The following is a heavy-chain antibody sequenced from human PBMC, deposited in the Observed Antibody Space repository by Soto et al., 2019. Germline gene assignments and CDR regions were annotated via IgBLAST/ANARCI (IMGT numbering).Heavy chain of an antibody. CDR2: INPNSGGT. CDR1: GYTFTGYY. J-gene: IGHJ6*02. D-gene: IGHD5-18*01. Sequence: ASVKVSCKASGYTFTGYYMHWVRQAPGQGLEWMGWINPNSGGTNYAQKFQGRVTMTRDTSISTAYMELSRLRSDDTAVYYCARGSLHTAMVMKGTDVRGQGTTVTVSS. CDR3: ARGSLHTAMVMKGTDV. V-gene: IGHV1-2*02.